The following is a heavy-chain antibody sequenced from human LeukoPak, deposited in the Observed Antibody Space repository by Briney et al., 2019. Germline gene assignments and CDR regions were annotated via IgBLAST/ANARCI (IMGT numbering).Heavy chain of an antibody. J-gene: IGHJ4*02. CDR3: ARARGGDFWSGYPTSHFDY. CDR1: GLTFSSYW. CDR2: LHSDGSST. D-gene: IGHD3-3*01. Sequence: GGSLRLSCAASGLTFSSYWMLWVRQAPGKGLVWVSRLHSDGSSTAYADSVKGRFTISRDNAKNTLYLQMNSLRAEDTAVYYCARARGGDFWSGYPTSHFDYWGQGTLVTVSS. V-gene: IGHV3-74*03.